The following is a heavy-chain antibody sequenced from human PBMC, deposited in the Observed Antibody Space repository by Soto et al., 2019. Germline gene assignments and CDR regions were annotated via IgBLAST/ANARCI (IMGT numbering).Heavy chain of an antibody. V-gene: IGHV1-69*02. D-gene: IGHD5-12*01. CDR1: GGTFSSYT. CDR2: IIPILGIA. J-gene: IGHJ6*03. Sequence: SVKVSCKASGGTFSSYTISWVRQAPGQGLEWMGRIIPILGIANYAQKFQGRVTITADKSTSTAYMELSSLRSEDTAVYYCASSGYHYGDSDYHDDYMDVWGKGTTVTVSS. CDR3: ASSGYHYGDSDYHDDYMDV.